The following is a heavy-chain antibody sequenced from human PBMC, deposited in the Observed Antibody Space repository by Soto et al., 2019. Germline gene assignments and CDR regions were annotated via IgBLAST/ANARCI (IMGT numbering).Heavy chain of an antibody. J-gene: IGHJ3*02. CDR1: GFTFSSYG. CDR2: IWYDGSNK. V-gene: IGHV3-33*01. D-gene: IGHD7-27*01. CDR3: ARDRSWGHDAFDI. Sequence: GGSLRLSCAASGFTFSSYGMHWVRQAPGKGLEWVAVIWYDGSNKYYVDSVKGRFTISRDNSKNTLYLQMNSLRAEDTAVYYCARDRSWGHDAFDIWGQGTMVTVSS.